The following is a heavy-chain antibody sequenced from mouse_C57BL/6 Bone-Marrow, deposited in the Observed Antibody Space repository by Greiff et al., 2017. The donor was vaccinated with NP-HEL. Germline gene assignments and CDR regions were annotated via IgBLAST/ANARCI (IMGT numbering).Heavy chain of an antibody. V-gene: IGHV1-22*01. CDR1: GYTFTDYN. Sequence: EVQLQQSGPELVKPGASVKMSCKASGYTFTDYNMHWVKQSHGKSLEWIGYINPNNGGTSYNQKFKGKATLTVNKSSSTAYMELRSLTSEDSAVYYCARSPFITTVVATDYFDYWGQGTTLTVSS. CDR3: ARSPFITTVVATDYFDY. D-gene: IGHD1-1*01. J-gene: IGHJ2*01. CDR2: INPNNGGT.